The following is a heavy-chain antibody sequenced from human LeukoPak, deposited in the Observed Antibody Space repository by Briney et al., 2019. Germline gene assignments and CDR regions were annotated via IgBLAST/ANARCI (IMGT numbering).Heavy chain of an antibody. CDR1: GGSFSGYY. J-gene: IGHJ4*02. V-gene: IGHV4-34*01. CDR2: INHSGST. Sequence: SETLSLTCAVYGGSFSGYYWIWIRQPPGKGLEWIGEINHSGSTNYNPALKSRDTISVDTSKNQFCLKLSSVTAADTAVYYCARHRSGWLQSSFDYWGQGTLVTVSS. CDR3: ARHRSGWLQSSFDY. D-gene: IGHD5-24*01.